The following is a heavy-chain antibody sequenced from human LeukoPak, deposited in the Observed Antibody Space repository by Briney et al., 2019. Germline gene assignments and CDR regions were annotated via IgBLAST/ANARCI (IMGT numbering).Heavy chain of an antibody. CDR1: GFTFSSYA. CDR2: ISGSGGST. Sequence: GGSLRLSCAAYGFTFSSYAMSWVRQAPGKGLEWVSAISGSGGSTYYADSVKGRFTISRDNSKNTLYLQMNSLRAEDTAVYYCAKDLSSSWYLDAFDIWGQGTMVTVSS. D-gene: IGHD6-13*01. V-gene: IGHV3-23*01. J-gene: IGHJ3*02. CDR3: AKDLSSSWYLDAFDI.